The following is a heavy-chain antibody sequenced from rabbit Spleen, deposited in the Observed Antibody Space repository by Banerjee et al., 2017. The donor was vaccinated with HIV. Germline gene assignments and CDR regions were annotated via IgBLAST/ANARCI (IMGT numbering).Heavy chain of an antibody. J-gene: IGHJ4*01. CDR1: GFSFSSKKW. D-gene: IGHD4-2*01. CDR3: ARNYGGVGFTFNL. V-gene: IGHV1S40*01. CDR2: RYVGSSGSS. Sequence: QSLEESGGGLVKPGASLTLTCTASGFSFSSKKWICWVRQAPGKGLEWIGCRYVGSSGSSYYASWAKGRFTISKTSSTTVTLQMTSLAAADTATYFCARNYGGVGFTFNLWGPGTLVTVS.